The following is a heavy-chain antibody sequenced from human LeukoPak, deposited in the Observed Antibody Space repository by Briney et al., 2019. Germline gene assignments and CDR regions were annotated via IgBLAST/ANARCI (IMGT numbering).Heavy chain of an antibody. CDR3: ARDEVWVTMNL. CDR2: INPSGGST. V-gene: IGHV1-46*01. Sequence: ASVKVSCKAPGYTFTSYYMHWVRQAPGRGLEWMGIINPSGGSTSYAQKFQGRVTMTRDTSTSTVYMELSSLRSEDTAVYYCARDEVWVTMNLWGQGTLVTVSS. D-gene: IGHD4-17*01. J-gene: IGHJ4*02. CDR1: GYTFTSYY.